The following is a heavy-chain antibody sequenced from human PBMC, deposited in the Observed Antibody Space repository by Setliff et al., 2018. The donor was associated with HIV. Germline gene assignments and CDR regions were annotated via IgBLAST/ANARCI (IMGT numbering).Heavy chain of an antibody. D-gene: IGHD3-22*01. CDR2: IYQNGLT. CDR1: GDSISSRNW. Sequence: SETLSLTCAVTGDSISSRNWWSWVRQAPGKGLQWIGEIYQNGLTNYSPSLKSRVSMSLDKSKNQFSLKMTSVTAADTAVYYCVRAGDYYDSTGARVGFDFWGQGTRVTVSS. V-gene: IGHV4-4*02. CDR3: VRAGDYYDSTGARVGFDF. J-gene: IGHJ3*01.